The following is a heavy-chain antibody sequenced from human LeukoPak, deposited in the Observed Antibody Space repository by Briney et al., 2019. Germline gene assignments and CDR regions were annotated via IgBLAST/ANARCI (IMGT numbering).Heavy chain of an antibody. CDR3: AGARRGGVY. CDR2: IRGSGGST. Sequence: GGSLRLSCATPGFTFSSYAMSWFRHTPGEGVEWVPPIRGSGGSTYYADSVKGRITNSRDNYNNTTYLLMNSMRDDYTSLNYCAGARRGGVYWGQGTLVTVSS. D-gene: IGHD2-8*02. CDR1: GFTFSSYA. V-gene: IGHV3-23*01. J-gene: IGHJ4*02.